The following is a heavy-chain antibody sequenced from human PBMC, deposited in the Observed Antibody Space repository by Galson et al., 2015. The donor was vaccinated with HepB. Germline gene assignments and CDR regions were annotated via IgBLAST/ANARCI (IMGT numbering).Heavy chain of an antibody. CDR3: ATGRKWCFSWNFDY. Sequence: QSGAEVKKPGESPRISCKGSGSTFTSYWIAWVRQIPGKGFEWMGIIYPGDSDTRYSPSFEGHVTISVDKSISTAYLHWSGLRASDTAIYYGATGRKWCFSWNFDYWGQGTLVTVSS. V-gene: IGHV5-51*03. CDR2: IYPGDSDT. CDR1: GSTFTSYW. J-gene: IGHJ4*02. D-gene: IGHD4/OR15-4a*01.